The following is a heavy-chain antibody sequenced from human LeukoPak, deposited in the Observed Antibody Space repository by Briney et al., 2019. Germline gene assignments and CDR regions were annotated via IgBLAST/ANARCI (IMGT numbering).Heavy chain of an antibody. CDR2: IKQDGSEK. Sequence: LGGSLRLSCAASGFTFSSYWMSWVRQAPGKGLEWVANIKQDGSEKYYVDSVKGRFTISRDNAKNSLYLQMNSLRAEDTAVYYCARVLQLWVSKTRCFDYWGQGTLVTVSS. D-gene: IGHD5-18*01. J-gene: IGHJ4*02. CDR1: GFTFSSYW. CDR3: ARVLQLWVSKTRCFDY. V-gene: IGHV3-7*01.